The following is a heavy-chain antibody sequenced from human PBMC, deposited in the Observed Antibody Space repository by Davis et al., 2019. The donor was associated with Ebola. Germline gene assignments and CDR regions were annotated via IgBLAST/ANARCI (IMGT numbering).Heavy chain of an antibody. CDR2: IYYSGST. CDR3: ARGGVPAATYYYMDV. D-gene: IGHD2-2*01. V-gene: IGHV4-31*03. J-gene: IGHJ6*03. CDR1: GGSISSGGYY. Sequence: PSETLSLTCTVSGGSISSGGYYWSWIRQHPGKGLEWIGYIYYSGSTYYNPSLKSRVTISVDTSKNQFSLKLSSVTAADTAVYYCARGGVPAATYYYMDVWGKGTTVTVSS.